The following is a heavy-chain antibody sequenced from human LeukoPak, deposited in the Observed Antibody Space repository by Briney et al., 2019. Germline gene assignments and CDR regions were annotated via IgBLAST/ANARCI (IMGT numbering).Heavy chain of an antibody. CDR3: ARESLEMATNAFDI. J-gene: IGHJ3*02. D-gene: IGHD5-24*01. V-gene: IGHV1-2*02. CDR2: INPNSGGT. CDR1: GYTFTGYY. Sequence: ASVKVSCKASGYTFTGYYIHWVRQAPGQGLEWMGWINPNSGGTNYAQKFQGRVTMTRDTSISTAYMELGRLRSEDTAFYYCARESLEMATNAFDIWGQGTMVTVSS.